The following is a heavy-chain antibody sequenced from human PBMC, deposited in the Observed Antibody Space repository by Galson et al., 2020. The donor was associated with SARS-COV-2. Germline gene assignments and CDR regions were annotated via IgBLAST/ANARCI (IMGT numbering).Heavy chain of an antibody. CDR3: VRERIAVTTIDYYGMDV. J-gene: IGHJ6*02. CDR2: IYYSGST. CDR1: GGSISSSSYY. V-gene: IGHV4-39*07. Sequence: SETLSLTCTVSGGSISSSSYYWGWIRQPPGKGLEWIGSIYYSGSTYYNPSLKSRVTISVDTSKNQFSLKLSSVTAADTAVYYCVRERIAVTTIDYYGMDVWGQGTTVTVSS. D-gene: IGHD4-17*01.